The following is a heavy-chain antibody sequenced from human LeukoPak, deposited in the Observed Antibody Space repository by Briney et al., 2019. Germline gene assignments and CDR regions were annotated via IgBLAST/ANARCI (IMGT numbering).Heavy chain of an antibody. D-gene: IGHD3-22*01. CDR3: ARHDSGAYPLDY. J-gene: IGHJ4*02. V-gene: IGHV4-59*08. CDR2: IYYSGST. CDR1: GGSMSSYY. Sequence: SETLSLTCTVSGGSMSSYYWSWIRQPPGKGLEWIGYIYYSGSTNYNPSLKSRVTISVDTSKNQFSLKLSFVTAADTAVHYCARHDSGAYPLDYWGQGTLVTVSS.